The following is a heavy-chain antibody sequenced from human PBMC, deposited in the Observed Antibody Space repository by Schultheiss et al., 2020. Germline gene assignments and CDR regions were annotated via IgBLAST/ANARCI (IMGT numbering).Heavy chain of an antibody. V-gene: IGHV4-39*07. D-gene: IGHD5-18*01. CDR1: GGSISSYY. CDR3: ARDKGYSPDY. CDR2: IYYSGST. J-gene: IGHJ4*02. Sequence: SETLSLTCTVSGGSISSYYWGWIRQPPGKGLEWIGSIYYSGSTYYNPSLKSRLTISLDTSKNQFSLNLSSVTAADTAVYYCARDKGYSPDYWGQGTLVTVSS.